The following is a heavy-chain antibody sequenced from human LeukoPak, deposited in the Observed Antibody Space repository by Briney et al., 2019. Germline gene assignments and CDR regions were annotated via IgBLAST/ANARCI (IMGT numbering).Heavy chain of an antibody. CDR3: ARGKTSQNIVTRKTYNWFDP. CDR2: IYSGGST. V-gene: IGHV3-53*01. CDR1: GFTVSSNY. J-gene: IGHJ5*02. D-gene: IGHD2/OR15-2a*01. Sequence: GGSLRLSCAASGFTVSSNYMSWVRQAPGKGLEWVSVIYSGGSTYYADSVKGRFTISRDNAKNSLYLQMKSLRAEDTAVYYCARGKTSQNIVTRKTYNWFDPWGQGTLVTVSS.